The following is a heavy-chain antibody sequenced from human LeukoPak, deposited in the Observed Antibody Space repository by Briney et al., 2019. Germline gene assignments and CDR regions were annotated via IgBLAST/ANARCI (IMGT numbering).Heavy chain of an antibody. D-gene: IGHD3-10*01. V-gene: IGHV3-74*01. Sequence: PGGSLRRSCATSGFTFSSYWMHWVRQAPGKGLLWVSRINSDGSSTSYADSVKGRFTISRDNAKNTLYLQMNSLRAEDTAVYYCARGGWFIVDYWGQGTLVTVSS. J-gene: IGHJ4*02. CDR3: ARGGWFIVDY. CDR2: INSDGSST. CDR1: GFTFSSYW.